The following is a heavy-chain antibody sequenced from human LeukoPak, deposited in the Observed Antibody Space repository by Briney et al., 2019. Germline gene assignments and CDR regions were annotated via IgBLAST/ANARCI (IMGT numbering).Heavy chain of an antibody. D-gene: IGHD6-13*01. CDR3: ARVKQQRFDY. Sequence: SETLSLTCTVSGGSISSSSYYWGWIRQPPGKGLEWIGSIYYSGSTYYNPSLKSRVTISVDTSKNQFSLKLSSVTAADTAVYYCARVKQQRFDYWGQGTLVTVSS. CDR2: IYYSGST. V-gene: IGHV4-39*07. J-gene: IGHJ4*02. CDR1: GGSISSSSYY.